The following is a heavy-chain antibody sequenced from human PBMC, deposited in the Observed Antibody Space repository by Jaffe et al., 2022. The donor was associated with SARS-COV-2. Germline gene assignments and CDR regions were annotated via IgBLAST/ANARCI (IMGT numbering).Heavy chain of an antibody. J-gene: IGHJ3*01. D-gene: IGHD1-26*01. CDR3: AKRISGTYYSFAFDV. CDR1: GVSILTTSYY. V-gene: IGHV4-39*02. CDR2: ISYSGST. Sequence: QPELQESGPGLVKPSETLSLTCTVSGVSILTTSYYWGWIRQPPGKGLEWIGSISYSGSTYYNPSLTGRVTVSVDTSKNRFSLKMSSVTAADTAVYYCAKRISGTYYSFAFDVWGQGTMVTVSS.